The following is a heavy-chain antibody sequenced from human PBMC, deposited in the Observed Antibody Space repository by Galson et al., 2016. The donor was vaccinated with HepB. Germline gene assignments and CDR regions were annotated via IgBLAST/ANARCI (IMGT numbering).Heavy chain of an antibody. V-gene: IGHV4-39*01. D-gene: IGHD3-9*01. J-gene: IGHJ4*02. Sequence: SETLSLTCTVSGGSISSNAYYWAWIRQPPGKGLEWIGSVYYTGDTYHSPSLKSRVTMFVDTSNNQFSLNLRSVTAADTAVYYCARHLRYSRNFDYWGRGTLVAVSS. CDR3: ARHLRYSRNFDY. CDR2: VYYTGDT. CDR1: GGSISSNAYY.